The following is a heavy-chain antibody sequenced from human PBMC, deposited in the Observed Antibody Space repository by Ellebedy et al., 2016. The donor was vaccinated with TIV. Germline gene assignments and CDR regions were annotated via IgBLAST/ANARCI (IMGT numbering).Heavy chain of an antibody. CDR1: GYTFSSYG. D-gene: IGHD4-17*01. V-gene: IGHV1-18*01. CDR2: ISPYNGYT. J-gene: IGHJ2*01. CDR3: ASGADYGDLYFNR. Sequence: AASVKVSCKASGYTFSSYGISWVRQAPGQGLEWMGWISPYNGYTNLAQKFQGRVTMTPDTSTSTAYMDLRSLRSDDTAVYYCASGADYGDLYFNRWGRGTLVTVSS.